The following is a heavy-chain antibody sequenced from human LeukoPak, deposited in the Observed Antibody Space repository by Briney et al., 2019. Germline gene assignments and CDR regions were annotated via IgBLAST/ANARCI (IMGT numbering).Heavy chain of an antibody. D-gene: IGHD2-15*01. V-gene: IGHV1-18*01. CDR2: ISAYNGNT. J-gene: IGHJ6*03. CDR1: GYTFTSYG. CDR3: ARDLLYCSGGSCPKRHHYYYYYMDV. Sequence: GASVKVSCKASGYTFTSYGISWVRQAPGQGLEWMGWISAYNGNTNYAQKFQGRVTMTRDTSISTAYMELSRLRSDDTAVYYCARDLLYCSGGSCPKRHHYYYYYMDVWGKGTTVTVSS.